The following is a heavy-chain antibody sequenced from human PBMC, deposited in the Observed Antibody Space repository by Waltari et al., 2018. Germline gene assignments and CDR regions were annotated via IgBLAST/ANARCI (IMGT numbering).Heavy chain of an antibody. V-gene: IGHV1-3*03. J-gene: IGHJ3*02. CDR1: GYPFSDYA. CDR2: INTGNGNR. Sequence: QVQLVQSGAEVKKPGASVKVSCKASGYPFSDYAIHWVRQAPGQRPEWMGWINTGNGNREYSQECQGRVTISRDTSASTVYMELSSLRSEDMAVYYCARANLFRSRGLTFDIWGQGTMVTVSS. CDR3: ARANLFRSRGLTFDI.